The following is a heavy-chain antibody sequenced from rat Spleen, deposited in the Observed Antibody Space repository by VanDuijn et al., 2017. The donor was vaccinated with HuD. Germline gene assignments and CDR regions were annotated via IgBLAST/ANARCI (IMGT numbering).Heavy chain of an antibody. V-gene: IGHV5-29*01. CDR3: ATHDYDGYYQGVMDA. CDR1: GFTFRNYD. Sequence: EVQLVESDGGLVQPGRSLKLSCAASGFTFRNYDMVWVRQAPTKGLEWVASISYDGSSTYYRDSVKGRFTISRDNAKSTLYLQMDSLRSEDTATYYCATHDYDGYYQGVMDAWGQGASVTVSS. J-gene: IGHJ4*01. CDR2: ISYDGSST. D-gene: IGHD1-12*03.